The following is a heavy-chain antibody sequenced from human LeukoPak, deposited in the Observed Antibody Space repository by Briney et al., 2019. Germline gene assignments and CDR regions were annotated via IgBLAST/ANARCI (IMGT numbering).Heavy chain of an antibody. Sequence: ASVKVSCKASGYTFTGYYMHWVRQAPGQGLEWMGWINPNSGGTNYAQKFQGRVTMTRDTSISTAYMELSRLRSDDTAVYYCARLSEQWLVTETNFDYWGQGTLVTVSS. CDR1: GYTFTGYY. CDR3: ARLSEQWLVTETNFDY. CDR2: INPNSGGT. J-gene: IGHJ4*02. D-gene: IGHD6-19*01. V-gene: IGHV1-2*02.